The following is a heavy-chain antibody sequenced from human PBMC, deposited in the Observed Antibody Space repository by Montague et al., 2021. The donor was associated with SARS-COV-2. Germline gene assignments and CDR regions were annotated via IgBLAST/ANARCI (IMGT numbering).Heavy chain of an antibody. Sequence: SEALSLTCTVSGYSISSGYYWGWIRQPPGKGLEWIGYIYHGGSTDTIYNPSLKSRVTISVDTSRSQFTLSLISVTAADTAVYYCARGGGYSSSPFDFWGQGSLVSVSS. CDR3: ARGGGYSSSPFDF. CDR2: IYHGGST. D-gene: IGHD5-18*01. V-gene: IGHV4-38-2*02. J-gene: IGHJ4*02. CDR1: GYSISSGYY.